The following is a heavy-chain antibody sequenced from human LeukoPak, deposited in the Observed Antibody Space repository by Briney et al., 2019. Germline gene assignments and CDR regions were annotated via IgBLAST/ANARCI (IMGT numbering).Heavy chain of an antibody. Sequence: GSLRLSCAASGFTFSTYSMNWVRQAPGKGLEWIGEIYHSGSTNYNPSLKSRVTISVDKSKNQFSLKLSSVTAADTAVYYCARDSGYSSSWYISHDAFDIWGQGTMVTVSS. V-gene: IGHV4-4*02. CDR3: ARDSGYSSSWYISHDAFDI. CDR2: IYHSGST. CDR1: GFTFSTYSM. D-gene: IGHD6-13*01. J-gene: IGHJ3*02.